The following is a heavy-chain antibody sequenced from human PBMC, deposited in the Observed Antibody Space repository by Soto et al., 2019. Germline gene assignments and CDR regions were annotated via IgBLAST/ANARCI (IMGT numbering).Heavy chain of an antibody. J-gene: IGHJ4*02. CDR3: ARGVKLAY. CDR2: IYDSGST. D-gene: IGHD3-10*01. Sequence: TSETLSLTCTVSGGYISSYCWSWIRQPPGKGLEWIGYIYDSGSTNYNPSLKSRVTISIDTSKNQFSLKLSSVTAADTAVYYCARGVKLAYWGQGTLVTVSS. V-gene: IGHV4-59*01. CDR1: GGYISSYC.